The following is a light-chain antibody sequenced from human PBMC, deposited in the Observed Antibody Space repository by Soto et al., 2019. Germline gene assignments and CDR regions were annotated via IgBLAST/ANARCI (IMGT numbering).Light chain of an antibody. CDR2: YAS. CDR3: QQRNYWLS. J-gene: IGKJ4*01. V-gene: IGKV3-11*01. Sequence: EVVLTQSPATLSLSPGQRATLSCRASHSVGTNLMWYQQKPGQPPRLLISYASNRATGIPGRFSGGGSGTHFTLTISSLEPEDVAVYYCQQRNYWLSFGGGTKVEI. CDR1: HSVGTN.